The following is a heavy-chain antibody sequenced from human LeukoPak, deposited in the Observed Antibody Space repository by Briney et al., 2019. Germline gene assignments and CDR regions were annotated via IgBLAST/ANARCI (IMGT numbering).Heavy chain of an antibody. D-gene: IGHD3-3*01. Sequence: SETLSLTCTVSGGSISSYYWSWIRQPPGKGLEWIGYIYYSGSTSYNPSLKSRVTISVDTSKNQYSLKLSSVTAADTAVYYCARDSGPRGGYDFWSGYSPADVWGKGTTVTVSS. V-gene: IGHV4-59*01. CDR3: ARDSGPRGGYDFWSGYSPADV. CDR1: GGSISSYY. CDR2: IYYSGST. J-gene: IGHJ6*04.